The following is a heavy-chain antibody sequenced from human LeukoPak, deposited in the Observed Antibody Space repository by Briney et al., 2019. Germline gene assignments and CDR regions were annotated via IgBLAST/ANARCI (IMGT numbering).Heavy chain of an antibody. D-gene: IGHD2-21*01. J-gene: IGHJ4*02. Sequence: ASVEVPCKPSGYTFTGYYMHWMRQAPGQGLEWVGWINLNSGDTNYAQKFQGRVTMTRDTSISTAYMELRRLRSDDTAVYYCASWAGGNAPVASFDYWGQGTLVTVSS. CDR3: ASWAGGNAPVASFDY. CDR1: GYTFTGYY. V-gene: IGHV1-2*02. CDR2: INLNSGDT.